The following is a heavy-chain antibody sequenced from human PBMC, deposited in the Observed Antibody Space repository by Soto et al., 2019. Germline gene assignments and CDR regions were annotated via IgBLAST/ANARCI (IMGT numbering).Heavy chain of an antibody. D-gene: IGHD3-22*01. Sequence: SETLSLTCTVSGGSISSYYWSWIRQPPGKGLEWIGYIYYSGSTNYNPSLKSRVTISVDTSKNQFSLKLSSVTAADTAVYYCARGPDSSGYSEFDYWGQGTLVTVSS. J-gene: IGHJ4*02. CDR3: ARGPDSSGYSEFDY. CDR1: GGSISSYY. CDR2: IYYSGST. V-gene: IGHV4-59*01.